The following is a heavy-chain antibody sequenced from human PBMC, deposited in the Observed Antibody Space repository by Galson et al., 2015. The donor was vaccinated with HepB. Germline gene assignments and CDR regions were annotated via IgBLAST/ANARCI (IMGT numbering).Heavy chain of an antibody. Sequence: SVKVSCKASGGTFSSYAISWVRQAPGQGLEWMGGIIPIFGTANYAQKFQGRVTITADESTSTAYMELSSLRSEDTAVYYCARDLKAHCSGGSCYSPLDYWGQGTLVTVSS. CDR2: IIPIFGTA. D-gene: IGHD2-15*01. J-gene: IGHJ4*02. V-gene: IGHV1-69*13. CDR3: ARDLKAHCSGGSCYSPLDY. CDR1: GGTFSSYA.